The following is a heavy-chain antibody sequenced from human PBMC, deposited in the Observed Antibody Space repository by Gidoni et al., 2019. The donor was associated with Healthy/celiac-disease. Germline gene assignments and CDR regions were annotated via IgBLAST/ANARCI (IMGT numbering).Heavy chain of an antibody. CDR2: IYPGDSDT. CDR3: ARRAHDYDFWSGPPGTFIDY. V-gene: IGHV5-51*01. CDR1: GYSFTSYW. J-gene: IGHJ4*02. D-gene: IGHD3-3*01. Sequence: EVQLVQSGAEVKKPGESLKISCKGSGYSFTSYWIGWVRQMPGKGLEWMGIIYPGDSDTRYSPSFQGQVTISADKSISTAYLQWSSLKASDTAMYYCARRAHDYDFWSGPPGTFIDYWGQGTLVTVSS.